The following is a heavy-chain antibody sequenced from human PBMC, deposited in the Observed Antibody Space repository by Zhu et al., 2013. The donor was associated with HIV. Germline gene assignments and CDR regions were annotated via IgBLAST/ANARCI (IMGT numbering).Heavy chain of an antibody. D-gene: IGHD4-17*01. CDR1: GYTFISYY. V-gene: IGHV1-46*01. CDR3: ARDRYGDNHWFDP. Sequence: QVQLVQSGAEVKKPGASVKVSCKASGYTFISYYMHWVRQAPGQGLEWMGIINPSGGSTSYAQKFQGRVTMTRDTSTSTVYMELSSLRSEDTAVYYCARDRYGDNHWFDPWGQGTLGHRSPQ. J-gene: IGHJ5*02. CDR2: INPSGGST.